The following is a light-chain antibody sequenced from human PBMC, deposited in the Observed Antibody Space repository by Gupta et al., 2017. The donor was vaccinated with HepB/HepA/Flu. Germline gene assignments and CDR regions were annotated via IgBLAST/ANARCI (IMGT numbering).Light chain of an antibody. Sequence: QLVLTQSPSASASLGASVKLTCTLSSGHSSYTIAWHQQQPEKGPRYLMKLNSDGSHTKGDGSPDRFSGSSSGAERYLTISSRQAEDEADYYCQTWGAGIPVFGGGTKLTVL. CDR1: SGHSSYT. CDR3: QTWGAGIPV. J-gene: IGLJ3*02. CDR2: LNSDGSH. V-gene: IGLV4-69*01.